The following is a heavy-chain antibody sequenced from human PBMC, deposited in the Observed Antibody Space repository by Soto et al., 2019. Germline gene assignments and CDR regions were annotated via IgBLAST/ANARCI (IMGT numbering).Heavy chain of an antibody. Sequence: GGSLRLSCAASGFTFDDYAMHWVRQAPGKGLEWVSGISWNSGSIGYADSVKGRFTISRDNAKNSLYLQMNSLRAEDTALYYCAKGGYSGYDGNWFDPWGKGTLVTVSS. CDR2: ISWNSGSI. D-gene: IGHD5-12*01. CDR3: AKGGYSGYDGNWFDP. V-gene: IGHV3-9*01. J-gene: IGHJ5*02. CDR1: GFTFDDYA.